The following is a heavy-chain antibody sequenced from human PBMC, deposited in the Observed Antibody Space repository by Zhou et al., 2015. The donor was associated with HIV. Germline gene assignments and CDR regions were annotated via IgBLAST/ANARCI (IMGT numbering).Heavy chain of an antibody. CDR1: GATFSSHA. CDR2: VIPLFGKP. D-gene: IGHD2-21*01. Sequence: QVHLVQSGSELKKPGSSVQISCEFSGATFSSHAIAWVRLAPGQGLEYMASVIPLFGKPKYRPTFQGRLRIFAETSTNTVYMELQSLTSDDTATYFCARAGDLAEDSQAYYYDLWGQGTRVMVSS. CDR3: ARAGDLAEDSQAYYYDL. J-gene: IGHJ4*02. V-gene: IGHV1-69*06.